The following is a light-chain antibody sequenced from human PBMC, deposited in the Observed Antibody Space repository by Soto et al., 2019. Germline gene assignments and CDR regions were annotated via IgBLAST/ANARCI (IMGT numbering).Light chain of an antibody. CDR3: QQYNNWPTT. J-gene: IGKJ1*01. V-gene: IGKV3-15*01. CDR2: GAS. Sequence: EIVLTQSPDTLSLSPGERATLSCRASQSVSSNLAWYQQKPGQAPRLLIYGASTRATGIPARFSGSGSGTEFTLTISSLKSEDFAVYYCQQYNNWPTTLGQGTKVDIK. CDR1: QSVSSN.